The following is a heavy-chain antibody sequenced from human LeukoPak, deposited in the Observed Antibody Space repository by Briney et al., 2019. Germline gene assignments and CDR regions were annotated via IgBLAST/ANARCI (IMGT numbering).Heavy chain of an antibody. CDR1: GFTFTNYG. V-gene: IGHV3-23*01. D-gene: IGHD6-13*01. J-gene: IGHJ4*02. CDR3: AKMFGAAVGTGVSDY. Sequence: GGSLRLSCAASGFTFTNYGMSWVRQAPEKGLEWVSAVSGSGGSTYYADSVKGHFTISRDNSKNTLYLQMNNLRAEDTAIYFCAKMFGAAVGTGVSDYWGQGTLVTVPS. CDR2: VSGSGGST.